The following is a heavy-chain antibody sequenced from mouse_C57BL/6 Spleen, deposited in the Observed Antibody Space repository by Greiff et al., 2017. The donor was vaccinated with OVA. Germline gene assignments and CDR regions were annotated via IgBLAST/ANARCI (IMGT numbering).Heavy chain of an antibody. CDR3: ATLYYGSSYLDY. D-gene: IGHD1-1*01. Sequence: QVQLKQPGAELVKPGASVKLSCKASGYTFTSYWMHWVKQRPGQGLEWIGMIHPNSGSTNYNEKFKSKATLTVDKSSSTAYMQLSSLTSEDSAVYYCATLYYGSSYLDYWGQGTTLTVSS. V-gene: IGHV1-64*01. J-gene: IGHJ2*01. CDR2: IHPNSGST. CDR1: GYTFTSYW.